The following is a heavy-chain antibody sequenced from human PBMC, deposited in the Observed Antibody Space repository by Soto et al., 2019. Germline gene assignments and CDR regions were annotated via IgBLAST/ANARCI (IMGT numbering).Heavy chain of an antibody. Sequence: GGSLRLSCAASGLTFSSYAMSWVRQAPGKGLEWVSAISGSGGSTYYADSVKGRFTISRDNSKNTLYLQMNSLRAEDTAVYYCAKDRAYDILTGYYGDYFDYWGQGTLVTVSS. D-gene: IGHD3-9*01. CDR1: GLTFSSYA. CDR2: ISGSGGST. V-gene: IGHV3-23*01. CDR3: AKDRAYDILTGYYGDYFDY. J-gene: IGHJ4*02.